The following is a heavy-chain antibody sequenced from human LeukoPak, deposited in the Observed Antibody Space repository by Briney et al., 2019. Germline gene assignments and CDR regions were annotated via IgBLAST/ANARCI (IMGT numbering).Heavy chain of an antibody. CDR3: ARRSEFDNTHYHYFDY. D-gene: IGHD2-15*01. CDR2: IYHSGST. J-gene: IGHJ4*02. V-gene: IGHV4-38-2*01. CDR1: GFTFSSYE. Sequence: GSLRLSCAASGFTFSSYEMNWVRQAPGKGLEWIGTIYHSGSTEYNPSLKSRVAIFVDTSKNQFSLILHSVAAADTAVYYCARRSEFDNTHYHYFDYWGQGALVTVSS.